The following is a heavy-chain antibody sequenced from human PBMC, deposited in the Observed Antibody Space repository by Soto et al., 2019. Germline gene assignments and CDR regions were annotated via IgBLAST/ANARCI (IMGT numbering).Heavy chain of an antibody. D-gene: IGHD4-17*01. J-gene: IGHJ4*02. CDR2: ISGNGRII. V-gene: IGHV3-11*01. Sequence: QVQLVESGGGLVKPGGSLRLSCATSGFIFSDYYMHWIRQAPGKGLEWISYISGNGRIIQYADSAKGRFTISRDNAQNSQYLQMNTLRAEGPALHVGARDCNADSRTDIVYWGQGTLVTVST. CDR1: GFIFSDYY. CDR3: ARDCNADSRTDIVY.